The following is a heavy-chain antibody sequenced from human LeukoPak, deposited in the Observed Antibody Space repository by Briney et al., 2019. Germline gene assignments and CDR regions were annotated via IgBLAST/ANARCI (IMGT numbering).Heavy chain of an antibody. CDR2: IYYSGST. Sequence: SETLSLTCAVYVGSFSGYYWSWIRQSPGKGLEWIGSIYYSGSTYYNPSLKSRVTISVDTSKNQFSLKLSSVTAADTAVYYCAREGGLQHHFDYWGQGTLVTVSS. CDR1: VGSFSGYY. V-gene: IGHV4-34*01. J-gene: IGHJ4*02. CDR3: AREGGLQHHFDY. D-gene: IGHD4-11*01.